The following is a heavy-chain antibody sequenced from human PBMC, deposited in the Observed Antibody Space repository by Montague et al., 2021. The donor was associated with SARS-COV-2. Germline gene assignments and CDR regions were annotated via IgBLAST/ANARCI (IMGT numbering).Heavy chain of an antibody. Sequence: SETLSLTCAVSGASLAGGYWWSWVRQSPGKGLEWIAEIHHTGGSNYNPSLVSRVTIFLDHSKNHLTLTLSSVTAADTAMYYCASHPVWQQLCTWGQGTLVTASA. CDR3: ASHPVWQQLCT. D-gene: IGHD1-1*01. V-gene: IGHV4-4*02. J-gene: IGHJ5*02. CDR2: IHHTGGS. CDR1: GASLAGGYW.